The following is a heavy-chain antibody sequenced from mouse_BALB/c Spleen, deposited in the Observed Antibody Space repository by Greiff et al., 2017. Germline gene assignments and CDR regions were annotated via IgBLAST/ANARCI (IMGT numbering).Heavy chain of an antibody. D-gene: IGHD1-1*01. CDR1: GYSFTGYY. CDR3: ARGRPPTVVADY. CDR2: INPYNGAT. V-gene: IGHV1-26*01. Sequence: EVQLQQSGPELVKPGASVKISCKASGYSFTGYYMHWVKQSHVKSLEWIGRINPYNGATSYNQNFKDKASLTVDKSSSTAYMELHSLTSEDSAVYYCARGRPPTVVADYWGQGTTLTVSS. J-gene: IGHJ2*01.